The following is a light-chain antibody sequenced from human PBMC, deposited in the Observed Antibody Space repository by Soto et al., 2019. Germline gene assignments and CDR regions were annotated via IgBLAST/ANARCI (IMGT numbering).Light chain of an antibody. V-gene: IGKV1-5*03. CDR2: KAS. J-gene: IGKJ1*01. CDR3: QQYVTAFRS. Sequence: DIQMTQSPSTLSASVGDRVTITCRASQSISSWLAWYQQKPGTAPKLLIYKASTLESGVPSRFSGSGSGTEFTLTISSLQPDDFATYYCQQYVTAFRSFG. CDR1: QSISSW.